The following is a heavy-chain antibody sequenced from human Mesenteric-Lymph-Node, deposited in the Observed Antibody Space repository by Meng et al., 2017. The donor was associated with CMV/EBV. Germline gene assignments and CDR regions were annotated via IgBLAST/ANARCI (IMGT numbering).Heavy chain of an antibody. V-gene: IGHV1-46*01. D-gene: IGHD3-10*01. J-gene: IGHJ4*02. Sequence: ASVKVSCKASGYTFTTYYVHWLRQAPGQGLEWMGIINPSIASTTYAEKFQGRVTMTRDTSATTVYMELSSLRFEDTAVYYCARSRAQGSGSSSNWGQGTLVTVSS. CDR2: INPSIAST. CDR3: ARSRAQGSGSSSN. CDR1: GYTFTTYY.